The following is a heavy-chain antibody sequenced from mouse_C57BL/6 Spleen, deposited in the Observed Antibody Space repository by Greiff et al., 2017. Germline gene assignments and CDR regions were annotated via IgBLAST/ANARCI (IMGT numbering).Heavy chain of an antibody. D-gene: IGHD1-1*01. CDR2: IDPSDSYT. J-gene: IGHJ1*03. Sequence: QVQLQQPGAELVMPGASVKLSCKASGYTFTSYWMHWVKQRPGQGLEWIGEIDPSDSYTNYNQKFKGKSTLTVDQSSSTAYMQRSSLTNEDTAVDYGAKKGYYGRRYGDDGGTGTTGNVSS. CDR3: AKKGYYGRRYGDD. V-gene: IGHV1-69*01. CDR1: GYTFTSYW.